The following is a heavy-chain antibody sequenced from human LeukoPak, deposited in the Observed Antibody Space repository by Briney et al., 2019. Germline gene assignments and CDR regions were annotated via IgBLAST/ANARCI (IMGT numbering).Heavy chain of an antibody. D-gene: IGHD3-22*01. CDR2: INPNSGGT. Sequence: ASVKVSCKASGYTFTGYYMHWVRQAPGQGLEWMGWINPNSGGTNYAQKFQGRVTMTRDTSISTVYMELSSLRSEDTAVYYCARGDDSSGYYWGQGTLVTVSS. J-gene: IGHJ4*02. CDR3: ARGDDSSGYY. CDR1: GYTFTGYY. V-gene: IGHV1-2*02.